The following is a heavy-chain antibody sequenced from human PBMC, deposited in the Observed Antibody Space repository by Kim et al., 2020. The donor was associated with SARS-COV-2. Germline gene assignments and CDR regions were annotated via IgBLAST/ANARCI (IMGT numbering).Heavy chain of an antibody. V-gene: IGHV2-5*01. D-gene: IGHD2-2*01. CDR3: AHRRVVPLMYDY. Sequence: RYRPTLKSRLTITKDTSKNQVVLTMTNMDPVDTATYYCAHRRVVPLMYDYWGQGTLVTVSS. J-gene: IGHJ4*02.